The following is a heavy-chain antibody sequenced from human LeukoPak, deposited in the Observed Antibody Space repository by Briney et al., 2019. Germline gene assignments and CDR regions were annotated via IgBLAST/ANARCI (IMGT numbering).Heavy chain of an antibody. Sequence: PGRSLRLSCTASGFTFGDYAMNWVRQAPGKGLEWVGFIRSRAYGATTEYAASVKGRFTISRDESKTIAYLQMSSLKTEDTAVYYCTRGDYGRRYNWFDPWGQGTLVTVSS. CDR1: GFTFGDYA. V-gene: IGHV3-49*04. CDR3: TRGDYGRRYNWFDP. J-gene: IGHJ5*02. D-gene: IGHD4-17*01. CDR2: IRSRAYGATT.